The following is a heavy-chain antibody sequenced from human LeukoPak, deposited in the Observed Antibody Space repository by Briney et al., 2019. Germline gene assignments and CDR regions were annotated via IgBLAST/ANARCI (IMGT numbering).Heavy chain of an antibody. CDR3: ASQPAAADVDY. CDR2: INQDGSEK. CDR1: GFTFTNYW. Sequence: GGSLRLSCAASGFTFTNYWMTWVRQAPGKGLEWVANINQDGSEKSYVDSVKGRFTISRDSAKNSLYLQMNSLRADDTGVYYCASQPAAADVDYWGQGTLVTVSS. D-gene: IGHD2-2*01. J-gene: IGHJ4*02. V-gene: IGHV3-7*03.